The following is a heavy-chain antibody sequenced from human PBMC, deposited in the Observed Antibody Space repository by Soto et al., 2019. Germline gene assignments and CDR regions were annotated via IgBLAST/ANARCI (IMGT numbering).Heavy chain of an antibody. J-gene: IGHJ4*02. D-gene: IGHD2-15*01. CDR1: GGSISSGDYY. Sequence: QVQLQESGPGLVKPSQTLSLTCTVSGGSISSGDYYWSWIRQPPGKGLEWIGYIYYGASTYYNPSLKSRVTISVDTSKNQFSLKLSSVTAADTAVYYCARLSPGSLYFDFWGQGTLVTVSS. CDR3: ARLSPGSLYFDF. V-gene: IGHV4-30-4*01. CDR2: IYYGAST.